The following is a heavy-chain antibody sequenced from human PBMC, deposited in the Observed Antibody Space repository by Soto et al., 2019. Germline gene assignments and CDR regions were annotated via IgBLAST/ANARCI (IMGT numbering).Heavy chain of an antibody. D-gene: IGHD2-2*01. CDR3: ARDYYCSSTSCYYSLDY. V-gene: IGHV1-18*01. Sequence: ASVKVSCKASGYTFTSYGISWVRQAPGQVLEWMGWISAYNGNTNYAQKLQGRVTMTTDTSTSTAYMELRSLRSDDTAVYYCARDYYCSSTSCYYSLDYWGQGTLVTVSS. J-gene: IGHJ4*02. CDR2: ISAYNGNT. CDR1: GYTFTSYG.